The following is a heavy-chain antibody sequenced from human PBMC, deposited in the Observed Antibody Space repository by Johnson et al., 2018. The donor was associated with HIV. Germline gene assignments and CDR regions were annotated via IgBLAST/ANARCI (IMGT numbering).Heavy chain of an antibody. Sequence: QVQLVESGGGVVQPGRSLRLSCAASGFTFSSYGMHWVRQAPGKGLEWVAVISYDGSNKYYADSVKGRFTISRDNSKNTLYLQMNSLRAEDTAVYYCAKDLMYNWNDVCAFDIWGQGTMVTVSS. D-gene: IGHD1-1*01. CDR3: AKDLMYNWNDVCAFDI. CDR1: GFTFSSYG. J-gene: IGHJ3*02. V-gene: IGHV3-30*18. CDR2: ISYDGSNK.